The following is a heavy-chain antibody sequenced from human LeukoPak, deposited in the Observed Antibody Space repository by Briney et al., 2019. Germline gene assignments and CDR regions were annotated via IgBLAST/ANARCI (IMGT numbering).Heavy chain of an antibody. CDR1: GYTFTDYY. V-gene: IGHV1-2*02. CDR3: AREGANGRGFDY. D-gene: IGHD4/OR15-4a*01. Sequence: GASVKVSCKASGYTFTDYYMLWVRQAPGQGLEWMGWINPNSGGTNYAQKFQGRVTLTRDTSISTAYMELSRLRSDDTAVYYCAREGANGRGFDYWGQGTLVTVSS. J-gene: IGHJ4*02. CDR2: INPNSGGT.